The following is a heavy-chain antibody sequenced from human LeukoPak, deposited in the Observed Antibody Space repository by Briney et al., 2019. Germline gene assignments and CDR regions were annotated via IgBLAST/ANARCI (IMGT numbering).Heavy chain of an antibody. CDR2: ISYDGSNK. V-gene: IGHV3-30*18. J-gene: IGHJ4*02. Sequence: GRSLRLSCAASGFTFSSYGMHWVRQAPGKGLEWVAVISYDGSNKYYADSVKGRFTISRDNSKNTLYLQMNSLRAEDTAVYYCAKDPARRAVAVQLFDYWGQGTLVTVSS. CDR3: AKDPARRAVAVQLFDY. CDR1: GFTFSSYG. D-gene: IGHD6-19*01.